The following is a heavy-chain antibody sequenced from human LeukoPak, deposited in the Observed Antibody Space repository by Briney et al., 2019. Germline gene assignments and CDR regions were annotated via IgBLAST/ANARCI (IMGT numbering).Heavy chain of an antibody. CDR2: IYDSGNT. Sequence: SETLSLTCAVSGFSISSNYYWGWIRQPPGKGLDWIGTIYDSGNTYYSPSLKSRVTISVDTSKNQFSLKLSSVTAADTAVYYCARSPDSPDYFDSSGYDYWGQGTLVTVSS. J-gene: IGHJ4*02. CDR1: GFSISSNYY. V-gene: IGHV4-38-2*01. CDR3: ARSPDSPDYFDSSGYDY. D-gene: IGHD3-22*01.